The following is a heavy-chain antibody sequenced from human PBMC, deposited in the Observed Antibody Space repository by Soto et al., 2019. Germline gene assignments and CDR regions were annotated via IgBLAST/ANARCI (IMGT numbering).Heavy chain of an antibody. CDR2: IYYSGTT. V-gene: IGHV4-30-4*01. CDR1: GGSISSGDYY. CDR3: ARATLVGANFDAFDI. D-gene: IGHD1-26*01. Sequence: SETLSLTCTVSGGSISSGDYYWNWIRQPPGKGLEWIGYIYYSGTTYYNPSLKSRVTISVETSKNQFSLKLSSVTAADTAVYYCARATLVGANFDAFDIWGRGTMVTVSS. J-gene: IGHJ3*02.